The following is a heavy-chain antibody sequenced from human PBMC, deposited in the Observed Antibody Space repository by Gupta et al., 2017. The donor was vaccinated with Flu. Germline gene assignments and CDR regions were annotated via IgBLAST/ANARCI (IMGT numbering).Heavy chain of an antibody. V-gene: IGHV3-66*02. J-gene: IGHJ6*02. CDR3: ARVGSGSYYYHYGLDV. CDR1: GFTVSNNY. D-gene: IGHD3-3*01. CDR2: IYSGGNT. Sequence: EVQLVESGGGLVQPGGSLRLSCVASGFTVSNNYMSWVRQTPGNWLEWVSLIYSGGNTYYPDSVRGRFTVSRDNSKNTLYLQMNGLRPEDTAMYFCARVGSGSYYYHYGLDVWGQGTTVAVSS.